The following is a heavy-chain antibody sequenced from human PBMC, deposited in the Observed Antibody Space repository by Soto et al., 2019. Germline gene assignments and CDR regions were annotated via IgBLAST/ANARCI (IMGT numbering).Heavy chain of an antibody. V-gene: IGHV1-69*12. CDR1: GGTFSSYA. Sequence: QVQLVQSGAEVKKPGSSVKVSCKASGGTFSSYAISWVRQAPGQGLEWMGGIIPIFGTADYAQKFQGRVTITAADSTSTAYMELRSLRSEDTAVYYCASHSSLRGYCISTSCYGYYYGMDVWGQGTTVTVSS. CDR2: IIPIFGTA. D-gene: IGHD2-2*01. CDR3: ASHSSLRGYCISTSCYGYYYGMDV. J-gene: IGHJ6*02.